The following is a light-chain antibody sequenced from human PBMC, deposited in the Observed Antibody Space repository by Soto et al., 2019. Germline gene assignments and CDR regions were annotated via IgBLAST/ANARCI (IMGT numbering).Light chain of an antibody. CDR1: SSDVGGYNY. V-gene: IGLV2-14*01. CDR3: SSYTSSSTLV. CDR2: DVS. Sequence: QSALTQPASVSGSPGQSITISCTGASSDVGGYNYVSWYQQHPGKAPKLMIYDVSNRPSGVSKCFSGSKSGNTASLTIYGLQGEDEGDYYCSSYTSSSTLVFGGGTKLTVL. J-gene: IGLJ2*01.